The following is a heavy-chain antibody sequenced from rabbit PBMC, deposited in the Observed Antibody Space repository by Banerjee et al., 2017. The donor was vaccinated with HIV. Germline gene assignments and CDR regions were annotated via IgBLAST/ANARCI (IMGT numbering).Heavy chain of an antibody. Sequence: QSLEESGGDLVKPGASLTLTCTASGFDFSPFAISWVRQAPGKGPEWIACIYNGDGSTYYASWVNGRFTISKTSSTTVTLQMTSLTAADTATYFCARGYNYDDSGNWDGFDPWGQGTLVTVS. J-gene: IGHJ2*01. CDR3: ARGYNYDDSGNWDGFDP. CDR1: GFDFSPFA. D-gene: IGHD2-1*01. V-gene: IGHV1S40*01. CDR2: IYNGDGST.